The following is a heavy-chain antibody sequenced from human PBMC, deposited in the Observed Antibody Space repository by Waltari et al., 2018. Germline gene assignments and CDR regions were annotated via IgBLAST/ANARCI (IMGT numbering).Heavy chain of an antibody. J-gene: IGHJ3*02. CDR3: AKAINGAFDI. CDR1: GFTFSSYA. Sequence: EVQLLESGGGLVQPGGSLRLSCAASGFTFSSYAISWVRQASGKGLEWVSVIYSGGSRYYAESVKGRLTISRDNSKTTLYLQMNSRRAEDTAVYYCAKAINGAFDIWGQGTMVTVSS. V-gene: IGHV3-23*03. CDR2: IYSGGSR. D-gene: IGHD1-20*01.